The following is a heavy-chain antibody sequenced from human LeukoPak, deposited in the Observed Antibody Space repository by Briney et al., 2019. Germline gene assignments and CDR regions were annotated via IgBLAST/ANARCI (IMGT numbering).Heavy chain of an antibody. Sequence: GGSLRLSCAASGFTFSSHSMNWVRQAPGKGLEWVSYIDSGSGNIYYRDSVKGRFTISRDNAQNSLYLQMDSLRDEDTAVYYCAREDNDWGPNTLDVWGQGTVVTVSS. D-gene: IGHD7-27*01. V-gene: IGHV3-48*02. CDR1: GFTFSSHS. J-gene: IGHJ3*01. CDR3: AREDNDWGPNTLDV. CDR2: IDSGSGNI.